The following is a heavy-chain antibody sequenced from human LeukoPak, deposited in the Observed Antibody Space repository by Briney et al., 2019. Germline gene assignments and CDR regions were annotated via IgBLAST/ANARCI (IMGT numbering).Heavy chain of an antibody. CDR1: GLSFSNYW. Sequence: GSLSLSCAASGLSFSNYWMHWVRQAPGKGLVWVTRMNSDGSATYYADSVQGRFTISRDNAKNTLYLQMNSLRAEDTAMYFCAKGPNYFDSWGQGTLVTVSS. J-gene: IGHJ4*02. V-gene: IGHV3-74*01. CDR2: MNSDGSAT. CDR3: AKGPNYFDS.